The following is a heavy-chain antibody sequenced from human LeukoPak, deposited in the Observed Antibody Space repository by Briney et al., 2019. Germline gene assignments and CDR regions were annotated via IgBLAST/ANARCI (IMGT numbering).Heavy chain of an antibody. J-gene: IGHJ4*02. CDR1: GVSINTCCYY. D-gene: IGHD5-18*01. V-gene: IGHV4-61*01. CDR3: ARGRSYGFDFDS. CDR2: KYYSGST. Sequence: AETLSLTCDVSGVSINTCCYYWTWIRQPPGKGLEWIGYKYYSGSTRYNSSLRSRLTISLDSSKNQFSLRLTSVTAADTAVYYCARGRSYGFDFDSWGPGTLVIVSS.